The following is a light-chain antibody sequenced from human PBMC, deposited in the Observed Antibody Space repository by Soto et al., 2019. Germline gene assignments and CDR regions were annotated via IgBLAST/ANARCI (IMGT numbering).Light chain of an antibody. CDR3: HSYTSSSTYV. J-gene: IGLJ1*01. CDR2: EVS. CDR1: SSDVGGYKY. V-gene: IGLV2-14*01. Sequence: QSAMTQPACVSGSPGQSITISCTGTSSDVGGYKYVSWYQQHPGKAPKLMIYEVSNRPSGISNRFSGSKSGNTASLTISGLQAEDEADYYCHSYTSSSTYVFGTGTKLTVL.